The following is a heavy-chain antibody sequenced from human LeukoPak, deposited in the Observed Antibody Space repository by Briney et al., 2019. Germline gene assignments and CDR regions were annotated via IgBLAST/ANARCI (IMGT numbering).Heavy chain of an antibody. CDR1: GGTFSSYG. CDR3: ARALRNYGVAFDI. Sequence: SVKVSCKASGGTFSSYGISWVRQAPGQGLEWMGGIIPIFDTANYAQKFQGRVTITADESTGTAYMELSSLRSEDTAVYYCARALRNYGVAFDIWGQGTMVTVSS. J-gene: IGHJ3*02. V-gene: IGHV1-69*13. D-gene: IGHD1-7*01. CDR2: IIPIFDTA.